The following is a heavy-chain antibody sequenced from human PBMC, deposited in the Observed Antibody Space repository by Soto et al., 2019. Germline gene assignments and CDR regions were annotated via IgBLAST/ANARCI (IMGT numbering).Heavy chain of an antibody. D-gene: IGHD3-22*01. V-gene: IGHV1-18*01. CDR2: ISAYNGNT. CDR3: ARIDENYYDSSGYTQIDY. J-gene: IGHJ4*02. CDR1: GYTFTSYG. Sequence: QVKLVQSGAEVKKPGASVKVSCKASGYTFTSYGISWVRQAPGQGLEWMGWISAYNGNTNYAQKLQGRVTMTTDTSTSTAYMELRSLRSDDTAVYYCARIDENYYDSSGYTQIDYWGQGTLVTVSS.